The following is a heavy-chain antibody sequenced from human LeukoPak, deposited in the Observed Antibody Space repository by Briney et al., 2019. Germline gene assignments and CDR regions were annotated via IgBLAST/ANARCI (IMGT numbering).Heavy chain of an antibody. J-gene: IGHJ3*02. V-gene: IGHV3-23*01. Sequence: PGGSLRLSCAASGFTFSSYAMSWVRQAPGKGLEWASAISGSGGSTYYADSVKGRFTISRDNSKNTLYLQMNSLRAEDTAVYYCAKMRIQLWSHDAFDIWGQGTMVTVSS. D-gene: IGHD5-18*01. CDR3: AKMRIQLWSHDAFDI. CDR1: GFTFSSYA. CDR2: ISGSGGST.